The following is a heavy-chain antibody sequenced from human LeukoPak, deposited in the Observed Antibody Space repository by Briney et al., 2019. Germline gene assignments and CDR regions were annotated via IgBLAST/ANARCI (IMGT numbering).Heavy chain of an antibody. J-gene: IGHJ3*02. D-gene: IGHD1-1*01. CDR2: IKRGGSEK. CDR3: AREDRNDGGGFDI. V-gene: IGHV3-7*01. Sequence: PGGSLRLSCAASGFTFSSYAMSWVRQAPGTGLEWVANIKRGGSEKYYVDSVKGRFTISRDNAKNSLYLQMNSLRAEDTAVYYCAREDRNDGGGFDIWGQGTMVIVSS. CDR1: GFTFSSYA.